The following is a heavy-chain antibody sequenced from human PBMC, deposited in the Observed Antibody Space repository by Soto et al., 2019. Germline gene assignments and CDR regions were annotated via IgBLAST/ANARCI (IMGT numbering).Heavy chain of an antibody. D-gene: IGHD1-7*01. CDR2: IYYGGST. V-gene: IGHV4-59*01. CDR1: GGSISSYY. J-gene: IGHJ6*03. CDR3: ARVTLELQDYYYYMDV. Sequence: SETLSLTCTVSGGSISSYYWSWIRQPPGKGLEWIGYIYYGGSTNYNPSLKSRVTISVYTSKNQFSLKLSSVTAADTAVYYCARVTLELQDYYYYMDVWGKGTTVTVSS.